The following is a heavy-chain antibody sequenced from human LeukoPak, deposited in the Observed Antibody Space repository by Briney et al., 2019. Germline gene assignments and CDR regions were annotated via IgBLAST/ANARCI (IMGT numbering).Heavy chain of an antibody. CDR3: ARLDYSNYGPSLLDY. CDR1: GSSFTSYW. J-gene: IGHJ4*02. D-gene: IGHD4-11*01. Sequence: GESLQISCQGSGSSFTSYWIGWVRQVPGKGLEWMWIIYPGDSDTRYSPSFQGQVTISADKSISTAYLQWSSLKASDTAMYYCARLDYSNYGPSLLDYWGQGTLVTVSS. V-gene: IGHV5-51*01. CDR2: IYPGDSDT.